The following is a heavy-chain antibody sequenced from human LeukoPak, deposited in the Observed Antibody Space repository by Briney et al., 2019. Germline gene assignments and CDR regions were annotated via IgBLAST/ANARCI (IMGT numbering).Heavy chain of an antibody. V-gene: IGHV4-59*12. CDR1: GGSINNYY. CDR2: IYYGVST. Sequence: SETLSLTCTVSGGSINNYYWSWIRQSPGKGLEWIGYIYYGVSTNYNPSLKSRVTISIDKSKNQFFLNLSSVTAADTAVYYCAGLVGRYSSGLYYYYFDYWGQGTLVTVSS. D-gene: IGHD3-22*01. CDR3: AGLVGRYSSGLYYYYFDY. J-gene: IGHJ4*02.